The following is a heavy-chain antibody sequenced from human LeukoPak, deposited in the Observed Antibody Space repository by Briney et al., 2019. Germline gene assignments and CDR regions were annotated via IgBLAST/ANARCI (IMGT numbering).Heavy chain of an antibody. D-gene: IGHD6-13*01. CDR1: GFTFSSYW. V-gene: IGHV3-7*05. J-gene: IGHJ4*02. CDR3: ARGEAAVRFDY. CDR2: IQQFGSEK. Sequence: PGGSLRLSCAASGFTFSSYWMSWVRQAPGRGLEWVANIQQFGSEKNYVDSVKGRFTISRDNAKNPLYLQMNSLRAEDTAVYYCARGEAAVRFDYWGQGTLVTVSS.